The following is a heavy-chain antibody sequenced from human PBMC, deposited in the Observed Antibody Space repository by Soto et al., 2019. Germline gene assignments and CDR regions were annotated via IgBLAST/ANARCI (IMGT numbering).Heavy chain of an antibody. V-gene: IGHV4-38-2*02. CDR3: ARDTNSLDS. D-gene: IGHD2-8*01. Sequence: PSEPLSLPCAVSNYSISSCFFCAWIRQPPGRGLEWIGSIYHTGDTHYNPSLRSQFTMSVDTSKNQFSLKLTSLTAADTAIYFCARDTNSLDSWGQGILVTVSS. CDR1: NYSISSCFF. CDR2: IYHTGDT. J-gene: IGHJ4*02.